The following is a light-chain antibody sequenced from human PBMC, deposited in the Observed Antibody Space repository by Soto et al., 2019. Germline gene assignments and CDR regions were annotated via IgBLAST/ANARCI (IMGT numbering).Light chain of an antibody. Sequence: QSVLTQPASVSASPGQSITISCTGTRKDVVGYNYVSCYQQHPGKAPKLMIYDVSNRPSGVSNRFSGSKSGNTASLTISGLQAEDEADYYCSSYTSSSTLEVFGTGTKVTVL. CDR2: DVS. CDR1: RKDVVGYNY. CDR3: SSYTSSSTLEV. J-gene: IGLJ1*01. V-gene: IGLV2-14*01.